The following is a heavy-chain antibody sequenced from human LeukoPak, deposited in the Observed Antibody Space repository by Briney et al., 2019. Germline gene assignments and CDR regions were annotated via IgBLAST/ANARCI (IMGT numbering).Heavy chain of an antibody. CDR3: ARHRAYYDILTGYQRPYWYFDL. CDR1: GGSINSFY. Sequence: KPSETLSLTCTVSGGSINSFYWTWIRQPAGKGLEWIGRIYSSGSTNFNPSLKSRVTMSVDTSKNQFSLKLSSVTAADTAVYYCARHRAYYDILTGYQRPYWYFDLWGRGTLVTVSS. CDR2: IYSSGST. J-gene: IGHJ2*01. V-gene: IGHV4-4*07. D-gene: IGHD3-9*01.